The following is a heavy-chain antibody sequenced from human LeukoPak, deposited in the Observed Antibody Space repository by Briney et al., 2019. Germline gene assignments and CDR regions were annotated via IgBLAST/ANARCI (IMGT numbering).Heavy chain of an antibody. CDR3: ANGIAAARGYYFDY. D-gene: IGHD6-13*01. Sequence: PGGFLRLSCAASGFTFSSYAMSWVRQAPGKGLEWVSTINGGGAYTYYADSVKGRFTISRDNSKNTLYLQMTSLTAEDTAIYYCANGIAAARGYYFDYWGQGTLVTVSS. CDR2: INGGGAYT. J-gene: IGHJ4*02. CDR1: GFTFSSYA. V-gene: IGHV3-23*01.